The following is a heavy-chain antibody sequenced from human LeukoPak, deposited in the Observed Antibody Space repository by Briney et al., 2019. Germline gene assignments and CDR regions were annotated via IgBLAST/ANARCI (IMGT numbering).Heavy chain of an antibody. V-gene: IGHV4-34*01. CDR3: ARGVLGPYYFDL. D-gene: IGHD7-27*01. Sequence: SETLSLTCAVYGGTFRGYYWSWIRQPPGKGLEWIGEVHYTGATNYKPSLKSRVTISGDPSKNQVSLRVYSVTAADTAVYYCARGVLGPYYFDLWGRGTLVTVSS. CDR2: VHYTGAT. J-gene: IGHJ2*01. CDR1: GGTFRGYY.